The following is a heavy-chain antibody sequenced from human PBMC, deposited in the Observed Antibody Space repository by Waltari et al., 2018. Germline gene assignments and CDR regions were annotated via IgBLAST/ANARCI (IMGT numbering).Heavy chain of an antibody. J-gene: IGHJ5*02. CDR1: GGSISSSSYY. V-gene: IGHV4-39*07. CDR2: IYYSGST. CDR3: ARVGGSYNWFDP. Sequence: QLQLQESGPGLVKPSETLSLTCTVSGGSISSSSYYWGWIRQPPGKGLEWIGSIYYSGSTYYNPSLKSRVTISVDTSKNQFSLKLSSVTAADTAVYYCARVGGSYNWFDPWGQGTLVTVSS. D-gene: IGHD1-26*01.